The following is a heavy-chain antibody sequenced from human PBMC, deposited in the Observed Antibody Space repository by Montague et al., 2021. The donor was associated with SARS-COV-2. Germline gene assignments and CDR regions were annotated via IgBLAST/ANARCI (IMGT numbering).Heavy chain of an antibody. CDR2: ISGSGGST. D-gene: IGHD3-10*01. CDR1: GFTFSSYA. Sequence: SLRLSCAASGFTFSSYAMSWVRQAPGKGLEWVSAISGSGGSTYYADSVKGRFTISRDNSKNTLYQQMNSLRAEDTAVYYCAKRGVLLWFGGAFDYWGQGTLVTVSS. V-gene: IGHV3-23*01. J-gene: IGHJ4*02. CDR3: AKRGVLLWFGGAFDY.